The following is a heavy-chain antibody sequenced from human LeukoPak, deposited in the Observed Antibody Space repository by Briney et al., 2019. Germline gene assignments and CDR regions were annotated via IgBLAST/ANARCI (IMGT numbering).Heavy chain of an antibody. CDR2: INHNGGT. CDR1: GGSFSDYS. D-gene: IGHD3-9*01. J-gene: IGHJ6*03. V-gene: IGHV4-34*01. CDR3: ARVAYRYSINDWSRTGLGAYATKYYYYMDV. Sequence: SETLSLTCAVYGGSFSDYSWTWIRQAPGEGLEWLGEINHNGGTNHNPSLVSRVIMSVDTSKNQFSLKVSSVTAADTAVYYCARVAYRYSINDWSRTGLGAYATKYYYYMDVWGKGTTVTVSS.